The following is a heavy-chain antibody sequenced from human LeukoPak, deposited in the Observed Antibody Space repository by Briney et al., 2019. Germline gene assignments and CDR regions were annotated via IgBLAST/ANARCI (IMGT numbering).Heavy chain of an antibody. Sequence: ASVKVSCKASGYTFTGYYMHWVRQVPGQGLEWMGWINPNSGGTNYAQKFQGRVTMTRDTSISTAYMELSRLRSDDTAVYYCALMYYYDSSGYYDTDAFDIWGQGTMVTVSS. CDR2: INPNSGGT. CDR3: ALMYYYDSSGYYDTDAFDI. J-gene: IGHJ3*02. V-gene: IGHV1-2*02. CDR1: GYTFTGYY. D-gene: IGHD3-22*01.